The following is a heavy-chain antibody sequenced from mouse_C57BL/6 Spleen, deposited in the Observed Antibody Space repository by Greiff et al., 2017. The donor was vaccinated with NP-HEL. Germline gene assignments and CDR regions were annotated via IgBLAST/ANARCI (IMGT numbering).Heavy chain of an antibody. V-gene: IGHV1-39*01. D-gene: IGHD1-1*01. J-gene: IGHJ1*03. CDR1: GYSFTDYN. CDR3: ARPHGSSYDWYFDV. CDR2: INPNYGTT. Sequence: EVQLQQSGPELVKPGASVKISCKASGYSFTDYNMNWVKQSNGKSLEWIGVINPNYGTTSYNQKFKGKATLTVDQSSRTAYMQLNSLTSEDSAVYYCARPHGSSYDWYFDVWGTGTTVTVSS.